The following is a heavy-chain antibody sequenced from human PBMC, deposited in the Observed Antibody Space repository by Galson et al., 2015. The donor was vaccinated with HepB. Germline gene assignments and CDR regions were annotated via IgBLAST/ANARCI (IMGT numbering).Heavy chain of an antibody. CDR2: IDPSDSYT. J-gene: IGHJ4*02. CDR1: GYSFTSYW. D-gene: IGHD3-22*01. Sequence: QSGAEVKKPGESLRISCKGSGYSFTSYWINWVRQMPGKGLEWMGRIDPSDSYTNYSPSFQGHVTISADKSISTAYLQWSSLKASDTAVYYCARLYHDSGGYYLTDYWGQGTLVTVSS. CDR3: ARLYHDSGGYYLTDY. V-gene: IGHV5-10-1*01.